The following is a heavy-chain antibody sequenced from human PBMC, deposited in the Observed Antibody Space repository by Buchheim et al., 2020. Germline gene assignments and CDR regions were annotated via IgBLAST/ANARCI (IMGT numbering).Heavy chain of an antibody. CDR1: GFTFSSYD. Sequence: EVQLVESGGGLVQPGGSLRLSCAASGFTFSSYDMHWVRQATGKGLEWVSAIGTAGDPYYPGSVKGRFTISRENAKDSLYLQMNSLRAGDTAVYYCARGFRGSYGRYYYGMDVWGQGTT. J-gene: IGHJ6*02. CDR3: ARGFRGSYGRYYYGMDV. V-gene: IGHV3-13*05. D-gene: IGHD1-26*01. CDR2: IGTAGDP.